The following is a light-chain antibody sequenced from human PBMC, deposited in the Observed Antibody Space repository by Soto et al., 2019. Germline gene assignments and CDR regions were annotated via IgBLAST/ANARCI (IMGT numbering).Light chain of an antibody. CDR3: QQYNSYSWT. V-gene: IGKV1-5*03. CDR1: QSISSY. CDR2: KAS. Sequence: DIQMTQSPSSLSASVGDRVTITCWASQSISSYLNWYQQKPGKAPKLLIYKASSLESGVPSRFSGSGSGTEFTLTISSLQPDDFATYYCQQYNSYSWTFGQGTRWIS. J-gene: IGKJ1*01.